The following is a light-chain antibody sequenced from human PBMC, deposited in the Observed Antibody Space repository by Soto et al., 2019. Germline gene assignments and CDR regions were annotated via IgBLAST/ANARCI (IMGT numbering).Light chain of an antibody. J-gene: IGLJ2*01. CDR2: DTT. CDR3: LLSYNRARHVV. V-gene: IGLV7-46*01. Sequence: QAVVTQEPSLTVSPGGTVTLTCGSSTGAVTSGHYPYWFQQKPGQAPRTLIYDTTKKHSWTPARFSGSLLGGKAALTLTGAQPEDEAEDYCLLSYNRARHVVFGGETKVTV. CDR1: TGAVTSGHY.